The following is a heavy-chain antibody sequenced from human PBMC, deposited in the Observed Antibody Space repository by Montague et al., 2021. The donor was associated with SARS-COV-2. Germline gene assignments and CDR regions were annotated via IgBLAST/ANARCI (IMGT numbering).Heavy chain of an antibody. V-gene: IGHV4-34*01. CDR1: GGSFSGYY. D-gene: IGHD2-2*01. J-gene: IGHJ6*03. CDR2: INHSGST. Sequence: SETLSLTCAVYGGSFSGYYWSWIRQPPGEGLEWIGEINHSGSTNYNPSLKSRVTISVDTSKNQFSLKLSSVTAADTAVYYCARARQDVVVPTLGIGAYYYYYYMDVWGEGTTVTVSS. CDR3: ARARQDVVVPTLGIGAYYYYYYMDV.